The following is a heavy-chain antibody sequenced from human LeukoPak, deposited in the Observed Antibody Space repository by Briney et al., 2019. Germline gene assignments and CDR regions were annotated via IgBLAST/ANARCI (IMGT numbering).Heavy chain of an antibody. D-gene: IGHD6-13*01. Sequence: GASVKVSCKASGYTFTSYDINWVRQATGQGLEWMGWMNPNSGNTGYAQKFQGRVTMTRNTSISTAYMELSSLRSEDTAVYYCARGLIAAAGTSVYYYYYGMDVWGQGTTVTVSS. CDR3: ARGLIAAAGTSVYYYYYGMDV. CDR2: MNPNSGNT. CDR1: GYTFTSYD. J-gene: IGHJ6*02. V-gene: IGHV1-8*01.